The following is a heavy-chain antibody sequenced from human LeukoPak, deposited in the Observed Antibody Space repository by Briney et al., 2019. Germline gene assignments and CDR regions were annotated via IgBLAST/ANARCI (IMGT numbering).Heavy chain of an antibody. Sequence: GGSLRLSCAASGIIFSNYAMHWVRQGPGRGLECISTISSDGVSTYYANSVKGRFTISRDNSKNTLYLQMGSLRAEDMAVYYCARGRQGAKTRYFDLWGRGTRVTVSS. V-gene: IGHV3-64*01. CDR3: ARGRQGAKTRYFDL. J-gene: IGHJ2*01. D-gene: IGHD1-26*01. CDR2: ISSDGVST. CDR1: GIIFSNYA.